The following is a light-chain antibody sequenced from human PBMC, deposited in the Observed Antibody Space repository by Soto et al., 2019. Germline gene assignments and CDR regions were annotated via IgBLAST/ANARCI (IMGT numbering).Light chain of an antibody. Sequence: EIVMTQSPATLSVSPGERATLSCRASQSVSSNLAWYQQKPGQAPGLLIYGASTRATGIPARFSGSGSGTEFTLTISSLQSEDFAVYYCQQYNNWPTWTFGQGTKVEIQ. V-gene: IGKV3-15*01. CDR3: QQYNNWPTWT. J-gene: IGKJ1*01. CDR1: QSVSSN. CDR2: GAS.